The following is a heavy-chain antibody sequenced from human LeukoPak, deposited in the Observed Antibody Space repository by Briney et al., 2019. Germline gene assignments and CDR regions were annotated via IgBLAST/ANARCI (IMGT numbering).Heavy chain of an antibody. Sequence: GGSLRLSCAASGFTFSDYYMGWIRQAPGKGLEWVSYIHSSSSYTNYADSVKGRFTISRDNAKNSLYLQMNSLRAEDTAVYYCARVRSDYYDSSGYYFDAFDIWGQGTMVTVSS. V-gene: IGHV3-11*06. J-gene: IGHJ3*02. CDR3: ARVRSDYYDSSGYYFDAFDI. D-gene: IGHD3-22*01. CDR2: IHSSSSYT. CDR1: GFTFSDYY.